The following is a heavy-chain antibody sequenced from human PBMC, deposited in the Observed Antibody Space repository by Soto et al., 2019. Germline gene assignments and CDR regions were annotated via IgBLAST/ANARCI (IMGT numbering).Heavy chain of an antibody. CDR3: AMVDVYVTPSPQDV. J-gene: IGHJ6*02. V-gene: IGHV1-18*01. Sequence: QVQLVQSGAEVKNPGASVKVSCKASGYTFTRYGIGWARQAPGQGLEWMGWINTYNGNTNYAQNVQGRVTLTTDTSTSTAYMELTSLRSNDTTIYYCAMVDVYVTPSPQDVWGQGTTFTVSS. D-gene: IGHD3-16*01. CDR1: GYTFTRYG. CDR2: INTYNGNT.